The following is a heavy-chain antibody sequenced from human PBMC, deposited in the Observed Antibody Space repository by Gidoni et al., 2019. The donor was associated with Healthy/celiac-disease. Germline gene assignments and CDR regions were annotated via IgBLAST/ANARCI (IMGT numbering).Heavy chain of an antibody. CDR3: ARSVIGYSYGYGY. V-gene: IGHV3-7*03. D-gene: IGHD5-18*01. Sequence: EVQLVLSGGGLVQPGGSLRLSCAASGFPFSSYWMSWVRQAPGKGLEWVANIKQEGSEKYYVDSVKGRFTITRDNAKNSLYLQMNSLRAEDTAVYYCARSVIGYSYGYGYWGQGTLVTVSS. CDR1: GFPFSSYW. J-gene: IGHJ4*02. CDR2: IKQEGSEK.